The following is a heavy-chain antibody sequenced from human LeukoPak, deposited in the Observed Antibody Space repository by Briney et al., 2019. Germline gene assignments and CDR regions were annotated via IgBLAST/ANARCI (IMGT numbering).Heavy chain of an antibody. CDR1: GFAFSSYA. Sequence: GGSLRLSCAASGFAFSSYAMHWVRQAPGKGLEWVAVISYDGSNKYYADSVKGRFTISRDNSKNTLYLQMNSLRAEDTAVYYCARDRNYYDTPGAWPGAFDIWGQGTMVTVSS. D-gene: IGHD3-22*01. CDR3: ARDRNYYDTPGAWPGAFDI. V-gene: IGHV3-30*04. J-gene: IGHJ3*02. CDR2: ISYDGSNK.